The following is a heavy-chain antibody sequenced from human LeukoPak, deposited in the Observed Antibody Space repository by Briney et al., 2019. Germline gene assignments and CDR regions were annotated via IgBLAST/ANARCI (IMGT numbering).Heavy chain of an antibody. CDR1: GGSISSSSYY. CDR2: IYTSGST. CDR3: AALYDFWSGYYYMDV. V-gene: IGHV4-61*02. J-gene: IGHJ6*03. Sequence: SETLSLTCTVSGGSISSSSYYWGWIRQPAGKALEWIGRIYTSGSTNYNPSLKSRVTISVDTSKNQFSLKLSSVTAADTAVYYCAALYDFWSGYYYMDVWGKGTTVTVSS. D-gene: IGHD3-3*01.